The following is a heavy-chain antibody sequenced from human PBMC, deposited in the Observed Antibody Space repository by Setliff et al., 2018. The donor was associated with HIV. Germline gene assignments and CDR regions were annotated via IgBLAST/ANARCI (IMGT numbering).Heavy chain of an antibody. J-gene: IGHJ5*02. Sequence: SETLSLTCTVSGGSISSGGYYWSWIRQPPGKGLEWIGSIYFTGSSDNNPSLKSRVTLSVDTSKHQFSLKLSSVTAADTAVYYCARSSSSWSGWFDPWGQGTLVTVSS. V-gene: IGHV4-61*08. CDR2: IYFTGSS. CDR1: GGSISSGGYY. D-gene: IGHD6-13*01. CDR3: ARSSSSWSGWFDP.